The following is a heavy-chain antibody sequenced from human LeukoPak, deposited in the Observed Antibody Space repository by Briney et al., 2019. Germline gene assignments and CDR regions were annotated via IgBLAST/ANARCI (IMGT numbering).Heavy chain of an antibody. D-gene: IGHD4-23*01. V-gene: IGHV4-39*01. CDR3: ARHDGRSGGTMGALDS. CDR1: GVTFSSYA. CDR2: IYDSRTI. Sequence: PGRSLRLSCAVTGVTFSSYAMHWVRQAPGKGLEWIGSIYDSRTIYYNPSLNSRVTISAVTSKNQFSLQLNSVTAADTAVYYCARHDGRSGGTMGALDSWGQGSLVTVSS. J-gene: IGHJ4*02.